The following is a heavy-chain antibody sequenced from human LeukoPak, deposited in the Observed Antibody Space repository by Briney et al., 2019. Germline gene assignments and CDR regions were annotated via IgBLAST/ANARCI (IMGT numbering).Heavy chain of an antibody. Sequence: GWSLRLSCAASGFTFSSYAMHWVRQAPGKGLEWVAIISYDGSDKYYADSVKGRFTISRDNSKITLYLQMSTLRAEDTAVYYCSAGPFDYWGQGTLVTVSS. CDR3: SAGPFDY. CDR1: GFTFSSYA. D-gene: IGHD1-1*01. CDR2: ISYDGSDK. J-gene: IGHJ4*02. V-gene: IGHV3-30*04.